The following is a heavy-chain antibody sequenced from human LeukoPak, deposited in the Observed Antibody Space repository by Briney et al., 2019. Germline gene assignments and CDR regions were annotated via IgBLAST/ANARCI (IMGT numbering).Heavy chain of an antibody. V-gene: IGHV3-20*04. CDR3: ARRPTYYYYYYYMDV. CDR1: GFTFDDYG. J-gene: IGHJ6*03. CDR2: INWNGGST. Sequence: GGSLRLSCAASGFTFDDYGMSWVRQAPGKGLEWVSGINWNGGSTGYADSVKGRFTISRDNAKNSLYLQMNSLRAEDTAVYYCARRPTYYYYYYYMDVWGKGTTVTISS.